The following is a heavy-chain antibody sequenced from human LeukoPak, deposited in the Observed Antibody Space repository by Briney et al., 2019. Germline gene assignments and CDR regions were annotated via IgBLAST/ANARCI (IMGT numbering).Heavy chain of an antibody. CDR2: ISGSGGST. V-gene: IGHV3-23*01. D-gene: IGHD5-24*01. CDR1: GFTFSSYA. CDR3: ARARGWLQSHFDY. Sequence: PGGSLRLSCAASGFTFSSYAMSWVRQAPGKGLEWVSAISGSGGSTYYADSVKGRFTISRDNSKNTLYLQMNSLRAEDTAVYYCARARGWLQSHFDYWGQGTLVTVSS. J-gene: IGHJ4*02.